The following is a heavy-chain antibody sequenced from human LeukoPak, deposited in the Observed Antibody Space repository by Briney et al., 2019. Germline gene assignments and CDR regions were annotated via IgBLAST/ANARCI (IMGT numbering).Heavy chain of an antibody. J-gene: IGHJ5*02. V-gene: IGHV4-61*02. D-gene: IGHD6-6*01. Sequence: PSETLSLTCTVSGGSISSGSYYWSWIRQPAGKGLEWIGRIYTSGSTNYNPSLKSRVTISVDTSKNQFSLKLSSVTAADTAVYYCARSEYTRRFDPWGQGTLVTVSP. CDR2: IYTSGST. CDR3: ARSEYTRRFDP. CDR1: GGSISSGSYY.